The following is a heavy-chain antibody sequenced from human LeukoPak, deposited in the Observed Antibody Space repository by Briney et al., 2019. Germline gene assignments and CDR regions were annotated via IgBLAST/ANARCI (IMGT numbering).Heavy chain of an antibody. Sequence: GGSLRLSCTASGFTFSIYAMHWVRQAPGKGLEWVAIVRYDGGNKFYADSVKGRFTISRDKSKNTLYLQMNSLRAEDTAVHYCARARRSGGITLIRGVKDRGWFDSWGQGTLVTVSS. J-gene: IGHJ5*01. V-gene: IGHV3-30*02. CDR1: GFTFSIYA. D-gene: IGHD3-10*01. CDR3: ARARRSGGITLIRGVKDRGWFDS. CDR2: VRYDGGNK.